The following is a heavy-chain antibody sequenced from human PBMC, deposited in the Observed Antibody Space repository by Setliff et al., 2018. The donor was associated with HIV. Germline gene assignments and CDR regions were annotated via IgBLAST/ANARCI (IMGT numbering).Heavy chain of an antibody. D-gene: IGHD3-9*01. V-gene: IGHV1-8*03. CDR3: ARAFQHFEYAFDI. Sequence: ASVKVSCKASGYTFTSYDINWVRQATGQGLEWMGWMNPNSGNTGYAQKFQGRVTITRNTSISTAYMELSSLRSEDTAVYYCARAFQHFEYAFDIWGQGTMVTVSS. CDR1: GYTFTSYD. J-gene: IGHJ3*02. CDR2: MNPNSGNT.